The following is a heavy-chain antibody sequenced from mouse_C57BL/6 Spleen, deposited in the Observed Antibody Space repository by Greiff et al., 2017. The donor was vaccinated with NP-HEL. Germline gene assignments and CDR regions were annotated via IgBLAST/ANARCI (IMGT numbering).Heavy chain of an antibody. D-gene: IGHD2-4*01. CDR1: GFAFSSYG. CDR3: SRMGDYDKRSAMDY. V-gene: IGHV5-6*02. J-gene: IGHJ4*01. Sequence: EVMLVESGGDLVKPGGSLKLSCAASGFAFSSYGMSWVRQTPDKRLEWVATISSGGSYTYYPDSVKGRFTISRDNSKNTLYLQMSSLKSEDTAMYYWSRMGDYDKRSAMDYWGQGTSVTVSS. CDR2: ISSGGSYT.